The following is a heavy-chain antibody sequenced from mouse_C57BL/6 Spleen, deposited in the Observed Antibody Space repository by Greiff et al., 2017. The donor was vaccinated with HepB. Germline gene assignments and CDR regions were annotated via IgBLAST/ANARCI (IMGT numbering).Heavy chain of an antibody. V-gene: IGHV2-5*01. CDR3: AKNDYYGSKDAMDY. D-gene: IGHD1-1*01. CDR1: GFSLTSYG. Sequence: VQLKESGPGLVQPSQSLSITCTVSGFSLTSYGVHWVRQSPGKGLEWLGVIWRGGSTDYNAAFMSRLSITKDNSKSQVFFKMNSLQADDTAIYYCAKNDYYGSKDAMDYWGQGTSVTVSS. CDR2: IWRGGST. J-gene: IGHJ4*01.